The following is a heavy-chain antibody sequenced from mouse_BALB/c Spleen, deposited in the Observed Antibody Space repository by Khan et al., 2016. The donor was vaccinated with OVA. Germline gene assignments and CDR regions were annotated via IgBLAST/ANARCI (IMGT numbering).Heavy chain of an antibody. V-gene: IGHV1-7*01. J-gene: IGHJ3*01. D-gene: IGHD1-1*02. Sequence: QVQLKQSGAEVAKPGASVKMSCKASGYTFTAYWIHWVKQRPGQGLEWIGYIDPSTSYTEYNQKLKDKATLTTEKSSSTAYMQLSSLTSEDSAVYYCARRGLFCIFAYWGQGTLVTVSA. CDR3: ARRGLFCIFAY. CDR2: IDPSTSYT. CDR1: GYTFTAYW.